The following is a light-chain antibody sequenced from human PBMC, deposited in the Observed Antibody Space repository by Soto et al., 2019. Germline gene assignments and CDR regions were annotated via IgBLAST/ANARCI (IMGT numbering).Light chain of an antibody. Sequence: QSVLTQPASVTGSPGQSITISCTGTSSDVGGYNYVSWYQQLPAKAPKLMIYEVSNRPSGVSNRFSGSKSGDTASLTISGLQADDEADYYCSSYTSSSNVIFGGGTKLTVL. J-gene: IGLJ2*01. CDR1: SSDVGGYNY. V-gene: IGLV2-14*01. CDR3: SSYTSSSNVI. CDR2: EVS.